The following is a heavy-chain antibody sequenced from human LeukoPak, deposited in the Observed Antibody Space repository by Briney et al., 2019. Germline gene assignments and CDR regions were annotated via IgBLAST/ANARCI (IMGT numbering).Heavy chain of an antibody. Sequence: GGSLRLSCAASGFTFSSYEMNWVRQAPGKGLEWVSYISSSGSTIYYADSVKGRFTISRDNAKNSLYLQVNSLRAEDTAVYYCAREGAAYCGGDCYSGWFDPWGQGTLVTVSS. J-gene: IGHJ5*02. D-gene: IGHD2-21*02. CDR3: AREGAAYCGGDCYSGWFDP. CDR1: GFTFSSYE. V-gene: IGHV3-48*03. CDR2: ISSSGSTI.